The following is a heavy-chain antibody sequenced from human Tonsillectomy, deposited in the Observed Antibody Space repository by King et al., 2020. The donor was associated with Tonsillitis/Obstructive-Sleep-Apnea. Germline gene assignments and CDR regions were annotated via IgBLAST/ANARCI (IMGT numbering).Heavy chain of an antibody. D-gene: IGHD3-10*01. CDR2: IFPGDSVT. Sequence: QLVQSGAEVKKPGESLKISCEASGYSFVSYWIGWVRQMPGKGLEWMGIIFPGDSVTSYSPSFQGQVTISADKSITTAYLQWSSLKASDTAMYYCARPLYGSGSYYNGDAFDIWGQGTMVTVSS. J-gene: IGHJ3*02. CDR3: ARPLYGSGSYYNGDAFDI. CDR1: GYSFVSYW. V-gene: IGHV5-51*01.